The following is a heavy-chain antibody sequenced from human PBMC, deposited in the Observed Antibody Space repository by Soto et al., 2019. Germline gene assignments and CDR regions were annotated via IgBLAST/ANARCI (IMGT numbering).Heavy chain of an antibody. J-gene: IGHJ4*02. CDR3: ARGARSLRYFDWFPFDY. V-gene: IGHV3-74*01. Sequence: GGSLRLSCAASGFTFSSYWMHWVRQAPGKGLVWVSRINSEGSSTSYADSVKGRFTISRDNAKNTLYLQMNSLRAEDTAVYYCARGARSLRYFDWFPFDYWGQGTLVTVSS. CDR1: GFTFSSYW. CDR2: INSEGSST. D-gene: IGHD3-9*01.